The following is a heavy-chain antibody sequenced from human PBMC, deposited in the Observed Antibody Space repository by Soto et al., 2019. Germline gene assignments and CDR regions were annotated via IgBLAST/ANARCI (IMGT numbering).Heavy chain of an antibody. CDR3: ARKPYYYGSGSYPRPYNWFDP. J-gene: IGHJ5*02. V-gene: IGHV4-31*03. CDR1: GGSISSGGYY. CDR2: IYYSGST. Sequence: SETLSLTCTVSGGSISSGGYYWSWIRQHPGKGLEWIGYIYYSGSTYYNPSLKSRVTISVDTSKNQFSLKLSSVTAADTAVYYCARKPYYYGSGSYPRPYNWFDPWGQGTLVTVSS. D-gene: IGHD3-10*01.